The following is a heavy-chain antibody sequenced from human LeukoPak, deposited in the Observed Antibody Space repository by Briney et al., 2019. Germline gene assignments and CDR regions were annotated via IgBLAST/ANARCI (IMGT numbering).Heavy chain of an antibody. Sequence: GGSLRLSCAASGFTSSGTALHWVRQASGEGLEWGGRIRSTANGSATAYAASVRGRFTISRDDSKNTAYLQMDSMKTEDTAVYYCTGNYYGSGSYADFDYWGQGTLVTVSS. J-gene: IGHJ4*02. CDR1: GFTSSGTA. CDR2: IRSTANGSAT. CDR3: TGNYYGSGSYADFDY. V-gene: IGHV3-73*01. D-gene: IGHD3-10*01.